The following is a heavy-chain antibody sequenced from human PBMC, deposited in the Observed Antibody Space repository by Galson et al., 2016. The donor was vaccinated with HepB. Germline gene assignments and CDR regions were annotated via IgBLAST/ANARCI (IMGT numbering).Heavy chain of an antibody. V-gene: IGHV4-39*01. Sequence: SETLSLTCTVSGGSINNNTYYWGWIRQPPGKGLEWIGSIYYSGTTYYNPSLKSRVTISVDTSKNQFSLRLSSVTAADTAIYYCASSKRISVSPFDYWGQGTLVTVSS. J-gene: IGHJ4*02. CDR1: GGSINNNTYY. CDR3: ASSKRISVSPFDY. D-gene: IGHD3-3*01. CDR2: IYYSGTT.